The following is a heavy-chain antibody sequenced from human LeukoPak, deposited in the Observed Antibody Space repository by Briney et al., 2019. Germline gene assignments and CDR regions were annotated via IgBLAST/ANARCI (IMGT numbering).Heavy chain of an antibody. CDR3: ARVPRSSGTYWLDPYYFDY. J-gene: IGHJ4*02. Sequence: SGTLSLTCTVFGASINNYYWSWIRQPPGKGLEWIGYISYSGSTNYNPSLKSRVTISIDTSTKQFFLRLSSVTAADTAVYYCARVPRSSGTYWLDPYYFDYWGQGTLVTVSS. D-gene: IGHD1-26*01. CDR1: GASINNYY. V-gene: IGHV4-59*01. CDR2: ISYSGST.